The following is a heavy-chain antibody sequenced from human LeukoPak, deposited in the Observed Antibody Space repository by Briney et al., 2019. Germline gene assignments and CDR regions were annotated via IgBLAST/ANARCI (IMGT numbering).Heavy chain of an antibody. CDR2: ISTYKDDT. D-gene: IGHD1-1*01. CDR1: GHSFTNCG. V-gene: IGHV1-18*01. J-gene: IGHJ4*02. CDR3: ARDSPHLERRFCFDY. Sequence: GASVKVSCKASGHSFTNCGIRWVRQAPGQGHEWMGWISTYKDDTNYAQKIQGRVIMTKDTSTSTVYMELRSLRHDDTAVYYCARDSPHLERRFCFDYWGQGILVTVSS.